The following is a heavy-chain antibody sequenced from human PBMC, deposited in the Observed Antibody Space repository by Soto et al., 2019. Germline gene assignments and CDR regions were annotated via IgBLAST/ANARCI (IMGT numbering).Heavy chain of an antibody. CDR3: ARDAGDIVATIKRPPYFQH. Sequence: GGSLRLSCAASGFTFSSYWMSWVRQAPGKGLEWVANIKQDGSEKYYVDSVKGRFTISRDNAKNSLYLQMNSLRAEDTAVYYCARDAGDIVATIKRPPYFQHWGQGTLVTVSS. V-gene: IGHV3-7*01. D-gene: IGHD5-12*01. CDR2: IKQDGSEK. CDR1: GFTFSSYW. J-gene: IGHJ1*01.